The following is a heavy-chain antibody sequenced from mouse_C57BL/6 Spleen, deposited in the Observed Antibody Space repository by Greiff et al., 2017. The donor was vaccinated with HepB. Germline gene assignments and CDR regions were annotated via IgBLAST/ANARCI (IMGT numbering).Heavy chain of an antibody. CDR2: IYPGDGDT. D-gene: IGHD2-3*01. CDR1: GYAFSSYW. CDR3: ARDPFYDGYYLYYFDY. J-gene: IGHJ2*01. V-gene: IGHV1-80*01. Sequence: VQLQQSGAELVKPGASVKISCKASGYAFSSYWMNWVKQRPGKGLEWIGQIYPGDGDTNYNGKFKGKATLTAGKSSSTAYMQLSSLTSEDSAVYFCARDPFYDGYYLYYFDYWGQGTTLTVSS.